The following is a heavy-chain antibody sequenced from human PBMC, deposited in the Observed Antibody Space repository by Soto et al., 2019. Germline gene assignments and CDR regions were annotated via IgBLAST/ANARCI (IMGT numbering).Heavy chain of an antibody. J-gene: IGHJ4*02. D-gene: IGHD2-15*01. CDR1: GFTFNKYG. CDR2: IWHDGSEK. Sequence: PGGSLRLSCAASGFTFNKYGIPWVRLAPGKGLEWVAVIWHDGSEKYYADSVKDRFTISTDNPKKMVYLQMKSLRVDDTATYYCAKDGDRTYCSDGNCAFFDSWGQGALVTVSS. V-gene: IGHV3-33*06. CDR3: AKDGDRTYCSDGNCAFFDS.